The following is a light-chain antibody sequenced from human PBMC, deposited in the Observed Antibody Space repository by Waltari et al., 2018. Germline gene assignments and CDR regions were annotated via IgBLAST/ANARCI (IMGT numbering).Light chain of an antibody. Sequence: QSALTQPASVSGSPGQSTTISCTGTSSDVGAYNFVPWYQQHPGQAPKLMIYDVTSRPSGVSNRFSGSKSGNTASLTISGLQAEDEADYYCSSYTSSSTPLVFGGGTKLTVL. CDR1: SSDVGAYNF. J-gene: IGLJ2*01. CDR3: SSYTSSSTPLV. CDR2: DVT. V-gene: IGLV2-14*03.